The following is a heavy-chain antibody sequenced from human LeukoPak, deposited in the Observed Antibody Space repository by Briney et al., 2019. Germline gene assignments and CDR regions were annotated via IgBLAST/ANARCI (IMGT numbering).Heavy chain of an antibody. CDR3: ASDRQGPADY. J-gene: IGHJ4*02. V-gene: IGHV1-69*06. Sequence: SVKVSCKASGGTFSSYAISWVRQAPGQVLEWMGGIIPIFGTANYAQKFQGRVTITADKSTSTAYMELSSLRSEDTAVYYCASDRQGPADYWGQGTLVTVSS. CDR1: GGTFSSYA. CDR2: IIPIFGTA. D-gene: IGHD1-14*01.